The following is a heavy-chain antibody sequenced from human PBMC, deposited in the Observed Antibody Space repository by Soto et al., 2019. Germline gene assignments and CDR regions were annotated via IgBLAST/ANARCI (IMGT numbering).Heavy chain of an antibody. CDR2: IIPILGIA. CDR1: GGTFSSYT. D-gene: IGHD4-17*01. Sequence: QVQLVQSGAEVKKPGSSVKVSCKASGGTFSSYTISWVRQAPGQGLEWMGRIIPILGIANYAQKFQGRVTITADKSTSTAYMELSSLRSEDTAVYYCARSVRVKYAFDIWGQGTMVTVSS. J-gene: IGHJ3*02. CDR3: ARSVRVKYAFDI. V-gene: IGHV1-69*02.